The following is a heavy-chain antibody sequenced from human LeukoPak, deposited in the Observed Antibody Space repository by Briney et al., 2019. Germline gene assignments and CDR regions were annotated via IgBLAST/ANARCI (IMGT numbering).Heavy chain of an antibody. CDR3: ARVVGIVVVSLLDY. CDR1: GGSISSSYY. CDR2: IYYSGST. J-gene: IGHJ4*02. V-gene: IGHV4-4*02. Sequence: SETLSLTCVVSGGSISSSYYWSWVRQPPGKGLEWIGEIYYSGSTNYNPSLKSRATISVDKSKNQFSLRLSSVTAADTAVYYCARVVGIVVVSLLDYWREGCLV. D-gene: IGHD5-12*01.